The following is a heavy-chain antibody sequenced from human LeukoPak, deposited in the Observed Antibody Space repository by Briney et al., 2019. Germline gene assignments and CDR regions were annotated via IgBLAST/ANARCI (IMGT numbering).Heavy chain of an antibody. CDR2: IIPIFGTA. CDR1: GGTFSSYA. V-gene: IGHV1-69*01. Sequence: SVKVSCKASGGTFSSYAISWVRQAPGQGLEWMGGIIPIFGTANYAQKFQGRVTITADESTSTAYMELSSLRSEDTAVYYCASQYCSGGSCYSGDAFGIWGQGTMVTVSS. D-gene: IGHD2-15*01. J-gene: IGHJ3*02. CDR3: ASQYCSGGSCYSGDAFGI.